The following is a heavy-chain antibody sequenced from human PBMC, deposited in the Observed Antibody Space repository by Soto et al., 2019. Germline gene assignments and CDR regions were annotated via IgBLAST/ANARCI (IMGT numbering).Heavy chain of an antibody. V-gene: IGHV3-23*01. D-gene: IGHD6-19*01. CDR3: VKGKTSGWYYFDY. CDR1: GFTFSNFA. Sequence: GGSLRLSCGASGFTFSNFAMSWVRQAPGRGLEWVSGISASGRDIHYADSVKDRFTVSRDNSKNTLYLQMSSLRAEDTAIYYCVKGKTSGWYYFDYWGQGALVTVSS. J-gene: IGHJ4*02. CDR2: ISASGRDI.